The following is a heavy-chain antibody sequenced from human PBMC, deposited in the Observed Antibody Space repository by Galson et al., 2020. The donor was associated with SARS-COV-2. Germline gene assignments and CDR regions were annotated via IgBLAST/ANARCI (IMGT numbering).Heavy chain of an antibody. CDR1: GDSISPYF. D-gene: IGHD3-10*01. CDR2: MSYSGSS. Sequence: ASETLSLTCTVSGDSISPYFWSWIRQPPGKGLEWIGYMSYSGSSNYNPSLKSRVIISVDTSKSQFSLKLTSVTAADTAVYYCARHVAFSYGSGYVDLWGRGTLVTVS. V-gene: IGHV4-59*08. J-gene: IGHJ2*01. CDR3: ARHVAFSYGSGYVDL.